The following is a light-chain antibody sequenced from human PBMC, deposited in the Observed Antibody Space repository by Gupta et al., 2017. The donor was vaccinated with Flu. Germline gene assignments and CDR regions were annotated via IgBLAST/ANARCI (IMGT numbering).Light chain of an antibody. CDR2: TES. J-gene: IGKJ1*01. V-gene: IGKV1-39*01. CDR3: QQTYGTPPT. Sequence: DFQMTHPPPSLSAPVGDRVTITCRASQSITSKLNWYQQKPGRAPNLLIHTESILQSGVPSRFSGSGSGTEFSLTINSLQPEDFSTYYCQQTYGTPPTFGQGTKVEI. CDR1: QSITSK.